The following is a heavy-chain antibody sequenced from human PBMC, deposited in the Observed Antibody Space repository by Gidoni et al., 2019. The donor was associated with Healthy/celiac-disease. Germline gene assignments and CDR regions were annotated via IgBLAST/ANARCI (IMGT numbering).Heavy chain of an antibody. CDR2: ISSSSSYI. Sequence: EVQLVESGGGLVKPGGSLRISCEASGFTLGSYSMNWVRQAPGKGLEWVSSISSSSSYIYYADSVKGRFTISRDNAKNSLYLQMNRLRAEDTAVYYCARDLGPSQLPLYYGMDVWGQGTTVTVSS. CDR3: ARDLGPSQLPLYYGMDV. J-gene: IGHJ6*02. D-gene: IGHD2-2*01. CDR1: GFTLGSYS. V-gene: IGHV3-21*01.